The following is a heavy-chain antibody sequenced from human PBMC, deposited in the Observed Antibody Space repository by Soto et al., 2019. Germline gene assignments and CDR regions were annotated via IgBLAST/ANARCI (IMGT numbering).Heavy chain of an antibody. J-gene: IGHJ6*02. CDR2: IGAYNGNT. CDR3: AREGIVGATPWGV. Sequence: QGQLVQSGAEVKKPGASVKVSCKASGYIYTNYGISWVRQAPGQGLEWMGWIGAYNGNTKYAQKLQGRVTMTTDTSTSTAYMELMSLTSDDTAVYYCAREGIVGATPWGVWGQGTTVTVSS. CDR1: GYIYTNYG. V-gene: IGHV1-18*01. D-gene: IGHD1-26*01.